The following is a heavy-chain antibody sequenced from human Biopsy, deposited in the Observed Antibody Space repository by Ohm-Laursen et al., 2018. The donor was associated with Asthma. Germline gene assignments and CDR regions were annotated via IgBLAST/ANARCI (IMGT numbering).Heavy chain of an antibody. Sequence: ASVKVSCKASGYPFIGYHIHWMRQAPGQGLEWMGIINPSGGSTSYAQKFQGRVTMTRDTSTSTVYMELSSPRSEDTAVYYCARAGALIVGATMGYWDQGTLVTVSS. CDR1: GYPFIGYH. J-gene: IGHJ4*02. D-gene: IGHD1-26*01. CDR3: ARAGALIVGATMGY. CDR2: INPSGGST. V-gene: IGHV1-46*01.